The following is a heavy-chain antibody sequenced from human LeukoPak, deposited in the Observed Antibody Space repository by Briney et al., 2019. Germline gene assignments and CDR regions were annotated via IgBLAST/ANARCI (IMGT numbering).Heavy chain of an antibody. CDR3: ARGAYYYDSRDPLHFDY. CDR1: GGSISSGGYY. D-gene: IGHD3-22*01. J-gene: IGHJ4*02. Sequence: PSQTLSLTCTVSGGSISSGGYYWSWIRQHPGKGLEWIGYIYYSGSTYYNPSLKSRVTISVDTSKNQFSLKLSSVTAADTAVYYCARGAYYYDSRDPLHFDYWGQGTLVTVSP. V-gene: IGHV4-31*03. CDR2: IYYSGST.